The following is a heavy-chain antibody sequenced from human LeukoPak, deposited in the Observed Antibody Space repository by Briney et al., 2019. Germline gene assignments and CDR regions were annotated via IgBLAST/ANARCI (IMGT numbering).Heavy chain of an antibody. CDR1: GFTFSSYS. CDR3: ARWPNYYDSSGYYSDYMDV. CDR2: ISSSSSTI. D-gene: IGHD3-22*01. V-gene: IGHV3-48*01. J-gene: IGHJ6*03. Sequence: PGGSLRLSCAASGFTFSSYSMNWVRQAPGKGLEWVSYISSSSSTIYYADSVKGRFTISRDNAKNSLYLQMNSLRAEDTAVYYCARWPNYYDSSGYYSDYMDVWGKGTTVTVSS.